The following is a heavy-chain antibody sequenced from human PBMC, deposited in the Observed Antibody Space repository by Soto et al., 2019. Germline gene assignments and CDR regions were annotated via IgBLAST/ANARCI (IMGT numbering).Heavy chain of an antibody. V-gene: IGHV4-34*01. J-gene: IGHJ4*02. Sequence: VQLQQWGAGLLKPSETLSLTCAVYGGSFSGYHWSWFRQPPGKGLEWIGEINPSGSINYNPSLKSRVTISVDTSKNQFSLNLSSVTAADTAVYYCATFVGATTVTRGSPRGYWGQGTLVTVSS. CDR1: GGSFSGYH. CDR2: INPSGSI. CDR3: ATFVGATTVTRGSPRGY. D-gene: IGHD4-4*01.